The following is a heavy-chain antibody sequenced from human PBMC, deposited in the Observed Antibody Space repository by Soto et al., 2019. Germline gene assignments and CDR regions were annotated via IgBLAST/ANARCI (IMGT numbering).Heavy chain of an antibody. V-gene: IGHV3-30*18. CDR3: AKDQGIAASHGID. CDR1: GFTFNNYG. D-gene: IGHD6-13*01. J-gene: IGHJ3*01. CDR2: ISNDGSDK. Sequence: QVQLVESGGGVVQPGRSLRLSCAASGFTFNNYGMHWVRQAPGKGLEWVAVISNDGSDKYYADSVKGRLTMSRDNSKNTVYLQMNSLRAEDTAVYYFAKDQGIAASHGIDWGQGTMVTVSS.